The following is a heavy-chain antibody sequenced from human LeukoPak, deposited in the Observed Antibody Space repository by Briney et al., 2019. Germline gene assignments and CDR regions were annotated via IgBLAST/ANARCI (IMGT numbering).Heavy chain of an antibody. D-gene: IGHD5-24*01. CDR3: AKDGGYIYAYSDY. V-gene: IGHV3-11*01. Sequence: KPGGSLRLSCAASGFTFSDYYMSWIRQAPGQGLEWVSHISGSGTTIHYADSVKGRFTISRDNAKNLLYLQMNSLRAEDTAVYYCAKDGGYIYAYSDYWGQGTLVTVSS. CDR1: GFTFSDYY. J-gene: IGHJ4*02. CDR2: ISGSGTTI.